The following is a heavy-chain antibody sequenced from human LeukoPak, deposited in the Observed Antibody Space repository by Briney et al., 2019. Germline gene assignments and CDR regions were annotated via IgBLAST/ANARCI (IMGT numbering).Heavy chain of an antibody. V-gene: IGHV4-30-4*01. Sequence: PSQTLSLTCTVSGGSISSGDYYWSWIRQPPGKGLEWIGYTYYSGSTYHNPSLKSRATLSVYTSKNQFSLKLTSVTAADTAVYYCARPYYYDSRIDPWGQGTLVTVSS. CDR1: GGSISSGDYY. CDR3: ARPYYYDSRIDP. D-gene: IGHD3-22*01. J-gene: IGHJ5*02. CDR2: TYYSGST.